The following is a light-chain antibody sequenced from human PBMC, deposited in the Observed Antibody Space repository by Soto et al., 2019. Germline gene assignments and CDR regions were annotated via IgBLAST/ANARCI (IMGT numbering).Light chain of an antibody. CDR3: QQNGSPPSL. J-gene: IGKJ2*01. CDR1: QSVSSSY. Sequence: ELGLTQSPGTLSLSPGERATLSCRASQSVSSSYIGWYQQKPGQAPRLLMYGSSRRATGIPDRFSVSGSGTDFTLTISRLEPDYFAVYYCQQNGSPPSLFGQGTKLEIK. V-gene: IGKV3-20*01. CDR2: GSS.